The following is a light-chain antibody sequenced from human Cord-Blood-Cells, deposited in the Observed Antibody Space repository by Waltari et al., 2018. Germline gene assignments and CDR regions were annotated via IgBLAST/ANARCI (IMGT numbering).Light chain of an antibody. J-gene: IGKJ3*01. CDR1: QSVGSSY. V-gene: IGKV3-20*01. Sequence: EIVLTQSPGTLSLSPGDRATLSCRASQSVGSSYLAWYQQKPGQAPRLLIYGASSRATGIPDRFSGSGSGTDFTLTISRLEPEDFAVYYCQQYGSSFTFGPGTKVDIK. CDR2: GAS. CDR3: QQYGSSFT.